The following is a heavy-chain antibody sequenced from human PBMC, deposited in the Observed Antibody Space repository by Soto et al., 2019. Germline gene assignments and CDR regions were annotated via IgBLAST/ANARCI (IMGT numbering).Heavy chain of an antibody. Sequence: ASVKVSCKASGCTFRGYYIHWVRQAPGQGPEWVGWINPNNGDTNYAQKYQGRVTMTRDTSITTVYMELNSLRSDDTAVYYCATGRSVAGKQFDYWGQGTLVTVSS. CDR1: GCTFRGYY. D-gene: IGHD6-19*01. J-gene: IGHJ4*02. V-gene: IGHV1-2*02. CDR3: ATGRSVAGKQFDY. CDR2: INPNNGDT.